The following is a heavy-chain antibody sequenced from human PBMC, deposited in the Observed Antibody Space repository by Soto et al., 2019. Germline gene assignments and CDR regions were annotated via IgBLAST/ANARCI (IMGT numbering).Heavy chain of an antibody. Sequence: ASVKVSCKASGYTFTNYYMHWLRQAPGQGLEWMGVINLSTSGTTYAQNFQGRVTMTRDTSTSTVYMELSSLRSEDTAVYYCARAGQAYYYGSGTPRVWFDPWGQGTLVTVSS. D-gene: IGHD3-10*01. CDR1: GYTFTNYY. CDR3: ARAGQAYYYGSGTPRVWFDP. CDR2: INLSTSGT. V-gene: IGHV1-46*01. J-gene: IGHJ5*02.